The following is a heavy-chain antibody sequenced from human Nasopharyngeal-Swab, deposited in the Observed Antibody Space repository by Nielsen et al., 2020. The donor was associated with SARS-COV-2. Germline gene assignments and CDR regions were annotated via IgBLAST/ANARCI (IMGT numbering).Heavy chain of an antibody. D-gene: IGHD4-17*01. Sequence: SLKISCAASGFTFDDYAMHWVRQAPGKGLEWVAGISWTSGSIGYADSVKGRFTISRDNAKNSLYLQMNSLRAEDPALYYCAALLNSGDYGPDYWGQGTLVTVSS. CDR1: GFTFDDYA. J-gene: IGHJ4*02. CDR2: ISWTSGSI. CDR3: AALLNSGDYGPDY. V-gene: IGHV3-9*01.